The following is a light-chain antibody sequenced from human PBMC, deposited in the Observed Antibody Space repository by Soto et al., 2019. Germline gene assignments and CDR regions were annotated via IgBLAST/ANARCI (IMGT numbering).Light chain of an antibody. CDR2: DAS. CDR1: QDVSIF. J-gene: IGKJ2*01. CDR3: QQRGTWFYT. V-gene: IGKV3-11*02. Sequence: EILLAQSPATLSLSPGERATLSCKASQDVSIFLAWYQQKPGQAPRLLIHDASNRATGVPARFSGSGSGRDFTLTITSLEPEDFAVYYCQQRGTWFYTFGQGTKLEV.